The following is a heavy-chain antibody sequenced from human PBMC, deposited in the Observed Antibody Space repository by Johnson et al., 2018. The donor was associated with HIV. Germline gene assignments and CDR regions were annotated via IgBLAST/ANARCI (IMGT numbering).Heavy chain of an antibody. CDR2: ISWNSGSI. J-gene: IGHJ3*02. D-gene: IGHD3-22*01. Sequence: VQLVESGGGLVQPGGSLRLSCAASGFTFSSYAMSWVRQAPGKGLEWVSGISWNSGSIGYADSVKGRFTISRDNAKNSLYLQMNSLRAEDTALYYCARVGRGSGYYRDAFDIWGQGTMVTVSS. CDR1: GFTFSSYA. CDR3: ARVGRGSGYYRDAFDI. V-gene: IGHV3-9*01.